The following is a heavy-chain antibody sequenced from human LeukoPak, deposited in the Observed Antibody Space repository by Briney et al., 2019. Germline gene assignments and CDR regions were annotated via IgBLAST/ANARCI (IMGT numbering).Heavy chain of an antibody. V-gene: IGHV1-18*01. D-gene: IGHD2-2*01. CDR2: ISAYNGNT. CDR3: ARDGGCSSTSCYGRYYYYYGMDV. Sequence: GASVKVSCKASGYTFTSYGISWVRQAPGQGLEWMGWISAYNGNTNYAQKLQGRVTMTTDTSTSTDYMELRSLRSDDTAVYYCARDGGCSSTSCYGRYYYYYGMDVWGQGTTVTVSS. CDR1: GYTFTSYG. J-gene: IGHJ6*02.